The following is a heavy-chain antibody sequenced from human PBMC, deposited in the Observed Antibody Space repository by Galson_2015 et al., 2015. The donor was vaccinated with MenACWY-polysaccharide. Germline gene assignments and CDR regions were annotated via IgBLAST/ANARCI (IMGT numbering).Heavy chain of an antibody. V-gene: IGHV3-9*01. J-gene: IGHJ6*02. CDR1: GFTFDDYA. CDR3: ARDQEDSSGSGMYGLDV. Sequence: SLRLSCAASGFTFDDYAMHWVRQGPGKGLEWVSGIGRNSGSIEYVDSVKGRFTISRDNAKNSLYLQMNSLRVEDTALYYCARDQEDSSGSGMYGLDVSGPGTPLTASS. CDR2: IGRNSGSI. D-gene: IGHD3-10*01.